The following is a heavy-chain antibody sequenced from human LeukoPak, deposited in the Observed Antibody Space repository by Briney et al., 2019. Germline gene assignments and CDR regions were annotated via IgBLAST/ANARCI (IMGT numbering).Heavy chain of an antibody. CDR3: ARFIVVVVAGMDYFDY. J-gene: IGHJ4*02. CDR2: VYYSGST. Sequence: SETLSLTCTVSGGSISSYYWSWIRQPPGKGLEWIGYVYYSGSTNYNPSLKSRVTISVDTSKNQFSLKLSSVTAADTAVYYCARFIVVVVAGMDYFDYWGQGTLVTVSS. CDR1: GGSISSYY. V-gene: IGHV4-59*08. D-gene: IGHD2-15*01.